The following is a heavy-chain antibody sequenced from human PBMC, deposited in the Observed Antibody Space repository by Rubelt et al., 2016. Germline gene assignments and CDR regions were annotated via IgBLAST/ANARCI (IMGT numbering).Heavy chain of an antibody. CDR1: GYTFTSYG. D-gene: IGHD3-10*01. J-gene: IGHJ5*02. CDR2: ISAYNGNT. CDR3: ARCYGSGSYGNGFDP. Sequence: QVQLVQSGAEVKKPGASVKVSCKASGYTFTSYGISWVRQAPGQGLEWMGWISAYNGNTNYAQKLKGRVTMTPDTSTSTAYMELRSRRSDDTAVYYGARCYGSGSYGNGFDPWGQGTLVTVSS. V-gene: IGHV1-18*01.